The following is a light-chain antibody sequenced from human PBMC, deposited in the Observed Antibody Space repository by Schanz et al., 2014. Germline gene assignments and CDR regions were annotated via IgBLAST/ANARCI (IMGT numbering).Light chain of an antibody. Sequence: DIVMTQSPLSLPVTPGEPASISCRSSQSLLHSNGYNYLDWYLQKPGQSPQLLIYLNSNRASGVPDRFSGSGSGTDFTLKISRVEAEDVGVYYCMQAVQAPFTFGPGTKVDIK. CDR1: QSLLHSNGYNY. CDR2: LNS. CDR3: MQAVQAPFT. V-gene: IGKV2-28*01. J-gene: IGKJ3*01.